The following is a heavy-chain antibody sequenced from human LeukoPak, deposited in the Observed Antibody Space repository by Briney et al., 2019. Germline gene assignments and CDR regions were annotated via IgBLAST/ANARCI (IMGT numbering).Heavy chain of an antibody. V-gene: IGHV3-7*05. J-gene: IGHJ3*02. Sequence: GGSLRLSCAASGCTFSSYWMSWVRQAPGRGLEWVADIKQDGTQKYYVDSVEGRITISRDNVKNSLYLQMNSLRVEDTAVYYCARDCGSDCSQAFDIWGQGTMVTVSS. D-gene: IGHD2-21*02. CDR1: GCTFSSYW. CDR2: IKQDGTQK. CDR3: ARDCGSDCSQAFDI.